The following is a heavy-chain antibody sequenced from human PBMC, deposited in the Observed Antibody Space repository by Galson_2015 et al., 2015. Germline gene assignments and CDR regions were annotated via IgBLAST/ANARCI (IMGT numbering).Heavy chain of an antibody. J-gene: IGHJ4*02. V-gene: IGHV1-69*06. Sequence: SVKVSCKASGGTFSDYIITWVRQAPGQGPEWMGGIIPLFGTTSYAQKFQGRVRITADKSTSTPHMELSSLTTEDTAVFYCARRPVTSPALDYWGQGTLVTVTS. CDR3: ARRPVTSPALDY. D-gene: IGHD4-17*01. CDR2: IIPLFGTT. CDR1: GGTFSDYI.